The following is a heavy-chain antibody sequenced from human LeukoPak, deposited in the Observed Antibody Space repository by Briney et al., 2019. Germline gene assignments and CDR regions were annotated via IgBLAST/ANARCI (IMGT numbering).Heavy chain of an antibody. CDR1: GGSISSYY. CDR3: ARQSETTEFDY. V-gene: IGHV4-59*08. Sequence: SETLSLTCTVSGGSISSYYWSWIRQPPGKGLEWIGYIYYSGSTNYNPSLKSRVTISVDTSKNQFSLKLSSVTAADTAAYYCARQSETTEFDYWGQGTLVTVSS. J-gene: IGHJ4*02. CDR2: IYYSGST. D-gene: IGHD4-11*01.